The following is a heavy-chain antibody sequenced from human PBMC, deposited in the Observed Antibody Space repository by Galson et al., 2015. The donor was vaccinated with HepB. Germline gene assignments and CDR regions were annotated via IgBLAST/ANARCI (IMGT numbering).Heavy chain of an antibody. CDR3: AREQGRRADTQGGVRRFDP. CDR2: IYYSGST. J-gene: IGHJ5*02. V-gene: IGHV4-39*02. CDR1: GGSISSSNYY. Sequence: SETLSLTCTVSGGSISSSNYYWGWIRQPPGKGLEWIGSIYYSGSTFYNPSLKSRVTISVDTSKNQFSLKLSSVTATDTAVYYCAREQGRRADTQGGVRRFDPWGQGTLVTVSS. D-gene: IGHD1-26*01.